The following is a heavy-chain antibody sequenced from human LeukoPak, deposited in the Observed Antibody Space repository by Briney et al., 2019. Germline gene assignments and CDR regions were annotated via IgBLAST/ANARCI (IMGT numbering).Heavy chain of an antibody. V-gene: IGHV4-34*01. CDR1: GGSISSYY. CDR3: ARLYGDYVAY. CDR2: INHSGST. J-gene: IGHJ4*02. Sequence: SETLSLTCTVSGGSISSYYWSWIRQPPGKGLEWIGEINHSGSTDYNPSLKSRVTISVDTSKNQFSLKLSSVTAADTAVYYCARLYGDYVAYWGQGTLVTVSS. D-gene: IGHD4-17*01.